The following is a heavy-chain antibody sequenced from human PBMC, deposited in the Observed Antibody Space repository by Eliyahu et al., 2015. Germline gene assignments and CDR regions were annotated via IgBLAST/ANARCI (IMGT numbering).Heavy chain of an antibody. D-gene: IGHD3-10*01. V-gene: IGHV3-15*01. Sequence: EVQLVESGGGLVKPGGSLXLSXAASGFXFSNXWMXWVRQAPGKGLEWVGRIKSKTDGGTTDYAAPVKGRFTISRDDSKNTLYLQMNSLKTEDTAVYYCTTDLAYVFYGMDVWGQGTTVTVSS. CDR2: IKSKTDGGTT. CDR1: GFXFSNXW. J-gene: IGHJ6*02. CDR3: TTDLAYVFYGMDV.